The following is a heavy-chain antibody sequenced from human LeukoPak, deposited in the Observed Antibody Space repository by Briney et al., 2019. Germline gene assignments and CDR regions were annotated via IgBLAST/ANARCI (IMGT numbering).Heavy chain of an antibody. J-gene: IGHJ4*02. V-gene: IGHV4-59*01. CDR3: AREIVTWSSGDKYYFDY. CDR2: IYYSGST. CDR1: GGSISSYY. D-gene: IGHD6-19*01. Sequence: SKTLSLTCTVSGGSISSYYWSWIRQPPGKGLEWIGYIYYSGSTNYNPSLKSRVTISVDTSKNQFSLKLSSVTAADTAVYYCAREIVTWSSGDKYYFDYWGQGTLVTVSS.